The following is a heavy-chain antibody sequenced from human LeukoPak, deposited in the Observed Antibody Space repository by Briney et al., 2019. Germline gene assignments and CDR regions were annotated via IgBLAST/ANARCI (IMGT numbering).Heavy chain of an antibody. Sequence: GGSLRLSCVVSGSTFSGSAVHWVRQASGKGLEWVGRIRSKANNYATAYAASVKGRFTISRDNSKNTLYLQMNSLRAEDTAVYYCAKDLQPGIAVAGPGEDYWGQGTLVTVSS. CDR2: IRSKANNYAT. CDR3: AKDLQPGIAVAGPGEDY. CDR1: GSTFSGSA. D-gene: IGHD6-19*01. V-gene: IGHV3-73*01. J-gene: IGHJ4*02.